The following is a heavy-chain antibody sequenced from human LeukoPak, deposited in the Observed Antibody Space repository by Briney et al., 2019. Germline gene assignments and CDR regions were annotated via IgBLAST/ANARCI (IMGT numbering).Heavy chain of an antibody. CDR1: GGSISSDHW. CDR2: TYHSGNT. V-gene: IGHV4-4*02. CDR3: ARAPVNYDILTGYHALGAFDI. D-gene: IGHD3-9*01. J-gene: IGHJ3*02. Sequence: PSGTLSLTCDVSGGSISSDHWWGWVRQPPGKGLEWIGETYHSGNTNYNPSLKSRVTISVDTSKNQFSLKLSSVTAADTAVYYCARAPVNYDILTGYHALGAFDIWGQGTMVTVSS.